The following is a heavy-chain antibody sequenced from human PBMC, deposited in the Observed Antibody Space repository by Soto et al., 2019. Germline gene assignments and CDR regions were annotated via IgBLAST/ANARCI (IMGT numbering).Heavy chain of an antibody. Sequence: LRLSCAASGFTFSSYWMSWVRQAPGKGLEWVANIKQDGSEKYYVDSVKGRFTISRDNAKNSLYLQMNSLRAEDTAVYYCARDYRFDFWSGYPTFYYYYYGMDVWGQGTTVTVSS. CDR2: IKQDGSEK. V-gene: IGHV3-7*01. CDR3: ARDYRFDFWSGYPTFYYYYYGMDV. J-gene: IGHJ6*02. CDR1: GFTFSSYW. D-gene: IGHD3-3*01.